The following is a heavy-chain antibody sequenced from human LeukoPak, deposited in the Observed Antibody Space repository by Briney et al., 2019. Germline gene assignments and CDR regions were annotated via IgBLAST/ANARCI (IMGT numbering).Heavy chain of an antibody. CDR1: TFSSYA. V-gene: IGHV4-39*01. J-gene: IGHJ4*02. D-gene: IGHD1-1*01. CDR3: ARLRANWNFDY. Sequence: TFSSYAMSWVRQAPGKGLEWIGSIYYSGSTYYNPSLKSRVTISVDTSKNQFSLKLSSVTAADTAVYYCARLRANWNFDYWGQGTLVTVSS. CDR2: IYYSGST.